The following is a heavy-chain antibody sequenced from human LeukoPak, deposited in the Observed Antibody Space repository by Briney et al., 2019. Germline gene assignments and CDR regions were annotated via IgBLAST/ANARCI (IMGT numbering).Heavy chain of an antibody. D-gene: IGHD3-22*01. CDR3: ASMKSYYDSSGYYVN. CDR1: GFTFGDYA. Sequence: PGGSLRLSCTASGFTFGDYAMSWFRQAPGKGLEWVANIKQDGSEKYYVDSVKGRFTISRDNAKNSLYLQMNSLRAEDTAVYYCASMKSYYDSSGYYVNWGQGTQVTVSS. J-gene: IGHJ4*02. CDR2: IKQDGSEK. V-gene: IGHV3-7*01.